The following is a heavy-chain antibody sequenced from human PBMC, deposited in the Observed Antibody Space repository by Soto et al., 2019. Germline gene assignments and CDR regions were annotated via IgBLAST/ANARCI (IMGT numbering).Heavy chain of an antibody. J-gene: IGHJ4*02. CDR3: STPSWGTYYDFWSGYYY. CDR1: GFTFSSYA. CDR2: ISGSGGST. Sequence: GGSLRLSCAASGFTFSSYAMSWVRQAPGKGLEWVSAISGSGGSTYYADSVKGRFTISRDNSKNTLCLQMNSLRAEDTAVYYCSTPSWGTYYDFWSGYYYWGQGTPVTVSS. D-gene: IGHD3-3*01. V-gene: IGHV3-23*01.